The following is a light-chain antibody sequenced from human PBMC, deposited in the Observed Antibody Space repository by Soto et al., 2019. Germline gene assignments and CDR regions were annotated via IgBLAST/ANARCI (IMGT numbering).Light chain of an antibody. V-gene: IGLV2-11*01. CDR1: SSDVGGYKH. CDR3: CSYAGSSWV. J-gene: IGLJ3*02. Sequence: QSVLTQPRSVSGSPGQSVTISCTGTSSDVGGYKHVSWYQQHPGKAPKLMIYDVSKRPSGVPDRFSGSKSGNTASVTISGLQAEDEADYYCCSYAGSSWVFGGGTQLTVL. CDR2: DVS.